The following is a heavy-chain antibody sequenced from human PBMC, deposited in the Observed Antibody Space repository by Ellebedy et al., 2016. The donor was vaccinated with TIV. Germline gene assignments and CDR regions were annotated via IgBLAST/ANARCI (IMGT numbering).Heavy chain of an antibody. J-gene: IGHJ4*02. V-gene: IGHV4-59*13. CDR3: ARDGVEDYFDY. CDR2: FYHTGST. CDR1: GVSISDYY. Sequence: MPSETLSLTCSVSGVSISDYYWSWIRQPPGQGLEWIGYFYHTGSTNYNPSLRSRVTLAVDTPKNEFSLKLSSVTTADTAIYYCARDGVEDYFDYWGQGLLVTVSS. D-gene: IGHD3-10*01.